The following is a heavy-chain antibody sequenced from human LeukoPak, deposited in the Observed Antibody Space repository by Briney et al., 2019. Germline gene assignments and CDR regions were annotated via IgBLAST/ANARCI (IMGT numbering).Heavy chain of an antibody. Sequence: SETLSLTCTVSGGSISSYYWSWIRQPAGKGLEWIGRIYTSGRTNYNSSLKSRVTMSVDTSKNQFSLKLSSVTAADTAVYYCAREGTSGTHLNWFDPWGQGTLVTVSS. CDR2: IYTSGRT. D-gene: IGHD1-1*01. CDR1: GGSISSYY. CDR3: AREGTSGTHLNWFDP. J-gene: IGHJ5*02. V-gene: IGHV4-4*07.